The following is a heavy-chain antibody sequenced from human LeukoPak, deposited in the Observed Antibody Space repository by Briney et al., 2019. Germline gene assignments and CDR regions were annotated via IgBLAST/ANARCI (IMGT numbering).Heavy chain of an antibody. V-gene: IGHV3-7*03. CDR3: AREGWGSGSYYGY. Sequence: PGGSLRLSCAASGFTFSSYWMSWVRQAPGKGLEWVANIRQDGSEKYYVDSVKGRFTISRDNAKNSLYLQMNSLRAEDTAVYYCAREGWGSGSYYGYWGQGTLVTVPS. D-gene: IGHD3-10*01. J-gene: IGHJ4*02. CDR2: IRQDGSEK. CDR1: GFTFSSYW.